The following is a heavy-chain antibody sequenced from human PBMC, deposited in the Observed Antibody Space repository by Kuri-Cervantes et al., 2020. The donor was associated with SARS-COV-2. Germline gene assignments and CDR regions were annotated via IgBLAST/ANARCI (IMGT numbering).Heavy chain of an antibody. Sequence: GESLKISCAASGFMFNNYAMSWVRQAPGKGLKWVSSISGSCISTDYADSVKGRFTISRDNSKNTLYLQMNSLRTDETAAYYCAKERGYGNEYVDYWGQGTLVTVSS. V-gene: IGHV3-23*01. CDR2: ISGSCIST. CDR3: AKERGYGNEYVDY. D-gene: IGHD5-18*01. J-gene: IGHJ4*02. CDR1: GFMFNNYA.